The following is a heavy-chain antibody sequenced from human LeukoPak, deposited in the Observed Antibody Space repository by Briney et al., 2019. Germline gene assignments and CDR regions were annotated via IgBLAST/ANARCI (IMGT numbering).Heavy chain of an antibody. CDR3: ARGGRYCSGGSCYSAGWSDP. J-gene: IGHJ5*02. V-gene: IGHV3-21*01. CDR2: ISSSSSYI. D-gene: IGHD2-15*01. Sequence: GSLRLSCAASGFTFSSYSMNWVRQAPGKGLEWVSSISSSSSYIYYADSVKGRFTISRDNAKNSLYLQMNSLRAEDTAVYYCARGGRYCSGGSCYSAGWSDPWGQGTLVTVSS. CDR1: GFTFSSYS.